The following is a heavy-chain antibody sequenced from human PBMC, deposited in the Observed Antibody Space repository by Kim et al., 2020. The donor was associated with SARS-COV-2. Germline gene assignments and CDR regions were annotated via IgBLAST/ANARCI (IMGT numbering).Heavy chain of an antibody. CDR3: ARDRVVYARKECWFDP. CDR1: GYTFTSYY. J-gene: IGHJ5*02. Sequence: ASVKVSCKASGYTFTSYYMHWVRQAPGQGLEWMGIINPSGGSTSYAQKFQGRVTMTRDTSTSTVYMELSSLRSEDTAVYYCARDRVVYARKECWFDPWGQETLVTVSS. D-gene: IGHD2-8*02. CDR2: INPSGGST. V-gene: IGHV1-46*01.